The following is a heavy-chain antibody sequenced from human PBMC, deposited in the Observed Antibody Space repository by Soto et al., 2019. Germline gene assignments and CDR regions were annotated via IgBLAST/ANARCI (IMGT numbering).Heavy chain of an antibody. D-gene: IGHD1-26*01. V-gene: IGHV3-64D*06. J-gene: IGHJ4*02. CDR1: GFTFSSYA. CDR2: ISSNGGST. CDR3: VEGKIVGALTNCEY. Sequence: GGSLRLSCSASGFTFSSYAMHWVRQAPGKVLEYVSAISSNGGSTYYADSVTGRFTISRDNSKNTLYLQMSSLRAEYTAVYYWVEGKIVGALTNCEYWGQGTLVTVSS.